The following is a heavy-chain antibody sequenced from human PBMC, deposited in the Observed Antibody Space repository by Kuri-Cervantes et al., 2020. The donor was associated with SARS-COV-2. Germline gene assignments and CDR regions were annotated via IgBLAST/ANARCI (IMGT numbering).Heavy chain of an antibody. CDR1: GYAFISYS. CDR2: ISVYNDNT. CDR3: AAGYSSSWYTDFDY. J-gene: IGHJ4*02. Sequence: ASVKVSCKASGYAFISYSISWVRQAPGQGLEWMGWISVYNDNTNYAQKLQGRVTMTTDTSTSTAYMELRSLRSDDTAVYYCAAGYSSSWYTDFDYWGQGTLVTVSS. V-gene: IGHV1-18*01. D-gene: IGHD6-13*01.